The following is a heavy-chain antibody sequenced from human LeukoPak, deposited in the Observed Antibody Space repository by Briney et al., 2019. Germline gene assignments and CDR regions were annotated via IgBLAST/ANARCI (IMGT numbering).Heavy chain of an antibody. Sequence: SETLSLTCNVSGDSISNYYWSWIRQPPGKRLEWIGYIYHSGSTNYNPSLKSRVTISVDTSKNQFSLKLSSVTAADTAVYYCARAGRAAYDSSGYYIDYWGQGTLVTVSS. CDR2: IYHSGST. CDR3: ARAGRAAYDSSGYYIDY. D-gene: IGHD3-22*01. V-gene: IGHV4-59*12. J-gene: IGHJ4*02. CDR1: GDSISNYY.